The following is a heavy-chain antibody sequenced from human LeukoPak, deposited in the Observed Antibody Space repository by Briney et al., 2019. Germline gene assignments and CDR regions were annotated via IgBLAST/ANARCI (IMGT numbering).Heavy chain of an antibody. J-gene: IGHJ3*02. CDR2: INHSGST. CDR3: ARHDFWSGYSPIDVFDI. Sequence: SETLSLTCAVYGGSFSGYYWSWIRQPPGKGLEWIGEINHSGSTNYNPSLKSRVTISVDTSKNQFSLKLSSVTAADTAVYYCARHDFWSGYSPIDVFDIWGQGTTVTVSS. CDR1: GGSFSGYY. V-gene: IGHV4-34*01. D-gene: IGHD3-3*01.